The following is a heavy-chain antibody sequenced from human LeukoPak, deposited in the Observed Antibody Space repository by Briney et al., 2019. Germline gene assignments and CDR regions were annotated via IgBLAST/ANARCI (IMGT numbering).Heavy chain of an antibody. CDR3: AQYDFWSGYLADDAFDI. Sequence: SVKVSCKASGGTFSSYTISWMRQAPGQGLERMGRIIPILGIANYAQKFQGRVTITADKSTSTAYMELSSLRSEDTAVYYCAQYDFWSGYLADDAFDIWGQGTMVTVSS. D-gene: IGHD3-3*01. CDR1: GGTFSSYT. V-gene: IGHV1-69*02. J-gene: IGHJ3*02. CDR2: IIPILGIA.